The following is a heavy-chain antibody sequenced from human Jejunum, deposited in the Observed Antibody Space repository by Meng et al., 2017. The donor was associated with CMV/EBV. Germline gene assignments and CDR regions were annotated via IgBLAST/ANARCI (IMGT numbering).Heavy chain of an antibody. CDR3: VRAMNEEIN. Sequence: LSLTCAVYGGSFCGFHCNWIRQPPGKGLEWIGEIHPGGWTNYNPSLKSRVTMSIDTSKNQFSLKVNSVTAADTAVYFCVRAMNEEINWGQGTLVTVSS. D-gene: IGHD5-24*01. V-gene: IGHV4-34*01. CDR2: IHPGGWT. J-gene: IGHJ4*02. CDR1: GGSFCGFH.